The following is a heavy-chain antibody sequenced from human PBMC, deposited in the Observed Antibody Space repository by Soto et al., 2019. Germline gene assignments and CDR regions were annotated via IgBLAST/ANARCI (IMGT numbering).Heavy chain of an antibody. J-gene: IGHJ4*02. CDR3: ARDFWFGESRTFDY. CDR2: VWYDGSKT. D-gene: IGHD3-10*01. CDR1: GFAFGGYG. V-gene: IGHV3-33*01. Sequence: GGSLRLCCAASGFAFGGYGVHWIRKDPGKGLEWVAIVWYDGSKTYYADSVKGRFTISRDNSKNALYLQMNSLRAEDTAVYYCARDFWFGESRTFDYWGPGSLVTVSS.